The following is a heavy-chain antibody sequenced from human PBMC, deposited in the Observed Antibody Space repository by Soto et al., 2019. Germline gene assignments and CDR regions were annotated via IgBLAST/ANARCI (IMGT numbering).Heavy chain of an antibody. CDR1: GFTFSSYA. CDR2: ISGSGGST. CDR3: AKDLEDGSGLYGMDV. D-gene: IGHD3-10*01. J-gene: IGHJ6*02. V-gene: IGHV3-23*01. Sequence: PGGSLRLSCAASGFTFSSYAMSWVRQAPGKGLEWVSAISGSGGSTYYAGSVKGRFTISRDNSKNTLYLQMNSLRAEDTAVYYCAKDLEDGSGLYGMDVWGQGTTVTVSS.